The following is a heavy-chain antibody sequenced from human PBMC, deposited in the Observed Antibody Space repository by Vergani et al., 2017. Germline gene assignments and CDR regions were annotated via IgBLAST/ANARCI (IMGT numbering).Heavy chain of an antibody. CDR2: ISDSADNT. V-gene: IGHV3-23*01. Sequence: EVQLLESGGGLVQPGGSLRLSCAASGFTFNNYAMNWVRQAPGKGLEWVSAISDSADNTYYANSVKGRFTISRNISKNTLYLHMNSLRTEDTAVYYCARDNYSHPGAVDYWGQGTLVTVSS. J-gene: IGHJ4*02. CDR3: ARDNYSHPGAVDY. CDR1: GFTFNNYA. D-gene: IGHD3-10*01.